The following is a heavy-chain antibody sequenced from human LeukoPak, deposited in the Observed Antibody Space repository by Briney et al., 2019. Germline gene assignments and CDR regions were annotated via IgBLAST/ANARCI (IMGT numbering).Heavy chain of an antibody. V-gene: IGHV3-7*01. CDR2: IKQDGSEK. CDR1: GFTFSSYW. Sequence: GGSLRLSCAASGFTFSSYWMSWVRQAPGKGLEWVANIKQDGSEKYYVDSVKGRFTISRDNAKNSLYLQMNSLRAEDAAVYFCARGYYDSSGSPFDYWGQGTLVTVSS. D-gene: IGHD3-22*01. CDR3: ARGYYDSSGSPFDY. J-gene: IGHJ4*02.